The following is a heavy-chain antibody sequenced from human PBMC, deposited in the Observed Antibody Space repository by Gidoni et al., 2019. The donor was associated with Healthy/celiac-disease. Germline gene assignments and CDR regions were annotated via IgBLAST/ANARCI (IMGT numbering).Heavy chain of an antibody. CDR1: GGTFSSYA. CDR3: ARGSVVVVAGGDYYYYYGMDV. CDR2: IIPILGIA. J-gene: IGHJ6*02. Sequence: QVQLVQSGAEVKKPGSSVKVSCKASGGTFSSYAISWVRQAPGQGLEWMGRIIPILGIANYAQKFQGRVTITADKSTSTAYMELSSLRSEDTAVYYCARGSVVVVAGGDYYYYYGMDVWGQGTTVTVSS. D-gene: IGHD2-15*01. V-gene: IGHV1-69*09.